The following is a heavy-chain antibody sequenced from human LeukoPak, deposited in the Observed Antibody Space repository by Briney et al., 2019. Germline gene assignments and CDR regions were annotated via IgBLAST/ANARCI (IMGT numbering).Heavy chain of an antibody. CDR2: ISGSGGST. CDR1: GFTFSSYA. V-gene: IGHV3-23*01. CDR3: AKAPAKYDYVWGSYRYTAFDY. Sequence: GGPLRLSCAASGFTFSSYAMSWVRQAPGKGLEWVSAISGSGGSTYYADSVKGRFTISRDNSKNTLYLQMNSLRAEDTAVYYCAKAPAKYDYVWGSYRYTAFDYWGQGTLVTVSS. D-gene: IGHD3-16*02. J-gene: IGHJ4*02.